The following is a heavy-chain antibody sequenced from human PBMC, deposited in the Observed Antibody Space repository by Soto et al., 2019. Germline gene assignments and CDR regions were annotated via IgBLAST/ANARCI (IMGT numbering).Heavy chain of an antibody. Sequence: QVLLVQSGAEVRKPGSSVKVSCKTSGGTFSSFAISWVRLAPGQGLEWMGVIIPRVAAPTYALRFQGRVSITADESTSTAYMELNSLPSDDTAVYYCARDRVMRGNSFYYGMDVWGQGSTVTVSS. J-gene: IGHJ6*02. CDR2: IIPRVAAP. V-gene: IGHV1-69*12. D-gene: IGHD3-10*01. CDR3: ARDRVMRGNSFYYGMDV. CDR1: GGTFSSFA.